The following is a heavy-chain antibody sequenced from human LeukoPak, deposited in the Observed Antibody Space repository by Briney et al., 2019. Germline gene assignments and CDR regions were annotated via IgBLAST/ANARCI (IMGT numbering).Heavy chain of an antibody. CDR1: GFTFSVYG. CDR3: ARELGSGTFDY. V-gene: IGHV3-33*01. Sequence: GRSLRLSCAACGFTFSVYGMHWVRQAPGKGVEWVAVMWYDGSKEYYADSVKGRSTISRDTSTNMLYLQMNSLRAEDTAVYYCARELGSGTFDYWGQGTLVTVSS. J-gene: IGHJ4*02. D-gene: IGHD6-19*01. CDR2: MWYDGSKE.